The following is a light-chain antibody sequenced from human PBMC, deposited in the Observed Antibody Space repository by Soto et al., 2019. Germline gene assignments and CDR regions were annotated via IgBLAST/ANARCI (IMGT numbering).Light chain of an antibody. V-gene: IGLV2-8*01. CDR3: SSYAGSNNYV. Sequence: QSALTQPPSASGSPGQSVTISCTGTSSDVGGYSSVSWYQLHPGKAPKLMVYEVSKRPSGVPDRFSGSKSGNTASLTVSGLQAADEADYYCSSYAGSNNYVFGTGTKLTVL. J-gene: IGLJ1*01. CDR2: EVS. CDR1: SSDVGGYSS.